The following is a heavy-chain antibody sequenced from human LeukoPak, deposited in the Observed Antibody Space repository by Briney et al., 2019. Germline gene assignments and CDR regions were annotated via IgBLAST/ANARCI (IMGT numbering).Heavy chain of an antibody. D-gene: IGHD6-13*01. Sequence: PSETLSLTCTVSGGSISSSSYYWGWVRQPPGTGLEWIGSIYYSGSTYYNPSLKSRVTISVDTSKNQFSLKLSSVTAADTAVYYCARDGAAGTLDAFDIWGQGTMVTVSS. J-gene: IGHJ3*02. CDR1: GGSISSSSYY. V-gene: IGHV4-39*07. CDR2: IYYSGST. CDR3: ARDGAAGTLDAFDI.